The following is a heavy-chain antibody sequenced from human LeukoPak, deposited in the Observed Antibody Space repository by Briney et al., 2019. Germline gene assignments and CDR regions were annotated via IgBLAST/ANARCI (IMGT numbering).Heavy chain of an antibody. CDR2: ISYDGSNK. CDR3: ARGNGLYSGSYYMEILDY. CDR1: GFTFSNYA. J-gene: IGHJ4*02. V-gene: IGHV3-30*04. D-gene: IGHD1-26*01. Sequence: GGSLRLSCAASGFTFSNYAMHWVRQTPGTGLEWVAVISYDGSNKYYADSVKGRFTISRDNSKNTLYLQMNSLRAEDTAVYYCARGNGLYSGSYYMEILDYWGQGTLVTVSS.